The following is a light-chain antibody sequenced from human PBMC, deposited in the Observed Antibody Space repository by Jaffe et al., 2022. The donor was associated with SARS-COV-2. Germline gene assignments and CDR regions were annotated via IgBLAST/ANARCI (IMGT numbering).Light chain of an antibody. CDR1: QDISKY. CDR3: QQYDTLPAIT. J-gene: IGKJ5*01. Sequence: DIQMTQSPSSLSASVGDRVTITCQASQDISKYLNWYQRKPGKAPKLLIYDASNLETGVPSRFSGRGSGTDFTLSISSLQPEDIATYYCQQYDTLPAITFGQGTRLEIK. V-gene: IGKV1-33*01. CDR2: DAS.